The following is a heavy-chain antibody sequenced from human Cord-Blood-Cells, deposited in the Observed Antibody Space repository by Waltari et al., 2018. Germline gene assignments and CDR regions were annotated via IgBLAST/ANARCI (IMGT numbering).Heavy chain of an antibody. CDR2: NSAYNSNT. V-gene: IGHV1-18*01. CDR3: ARVYYYDSSGYYPPDY. D-gene: IGHD3-22*01. J-gene: IGHJ4*02. CDR1: GYTFTSYG. Sequence: QVQLVQSGAEVKKPGASVKVSCKASGYTFTSYGISWVRQAPGQGLEWMGWNSAYNSNTNYAQKLQGRVTMTTDTSTSTAYMELRSLRSDDTAVYYCARVYYYDSSGYYPPDYWGQGTLVTVSS.